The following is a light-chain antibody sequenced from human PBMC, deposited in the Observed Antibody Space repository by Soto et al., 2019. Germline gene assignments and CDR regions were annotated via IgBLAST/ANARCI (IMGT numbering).Light chain of an antibody. CDR2: AAS. CDR1: QGISSY. CDR3: QQLNTYPWT. Sequence: DIQLTQSPSFLSASVGDRVTITCLASQGISSYLAWYQQKPGKAPKLLISAASTLQSGVPSRFSGSGSGTEFTLAISSLQPEDFATYYCQQLNTYPWTFGQGTKVEIK. V-gene: IGKV1-9*01. J-gene: IGKJ1*01.